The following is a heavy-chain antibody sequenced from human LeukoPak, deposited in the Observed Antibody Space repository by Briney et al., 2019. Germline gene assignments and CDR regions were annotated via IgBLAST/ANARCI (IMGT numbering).Heavy chain of an antibody. CDR1: GFSLSSYA. V-gene: IGHV3-23*01. J-gene: IGHJ4*02. Sequence: GGSLRLSCTVSGFSLSSYAMSWVRQTPGKGLEWVSTISNSDGSTYYADSVKGRSSISRDNAENTLYLQMNSLRADDTAVYYCAKATGYLLWGQGTLVTVSS. CDR2: ISNSDGST. CDR3: AKATGYLL. D-gene: IGHD1-14*01.